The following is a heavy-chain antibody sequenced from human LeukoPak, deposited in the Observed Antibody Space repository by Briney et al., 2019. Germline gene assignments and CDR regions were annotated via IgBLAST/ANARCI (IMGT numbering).Heavy chain of an antibody. J-gene: IGHJ5*02. D-gene: IGHD3-3*01. CDR2: INPNSGGT. CDR1: GYTFTGYY. V-gene: IGHV1-2*02. Sequence: GASVKVSCKASGYTFTGYYMHWVRQAPGQGLEWMGWINPNSGGTNYAQKFQGRVTMTRDTSNSTAYMEPSRLRSDDTAVYYCARDHAPFYYDFWSGYYEVWFDPWGQGTLVTVSS. CDR3: ARDHAPFYYDFWSGYYEVWFDP.